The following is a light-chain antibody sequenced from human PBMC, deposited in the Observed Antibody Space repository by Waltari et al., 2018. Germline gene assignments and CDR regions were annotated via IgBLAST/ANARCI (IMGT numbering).Light chain of an antibody. Sequence: DIVMTQSPDSLAVSLGERATINCKSSQSVLYSSNNKNYLAWYQQKPGQPPKLLICWASIRESGVPDRFSGSGSGTDFTLTISSLQAEDVAVYDCQQYYSTPPTFGQGTKVEIK. CDR1: QSVLYSSNNKNY. CDR3: QQYYSTPPT. J-gene: IGKJ1*01. CDR2: WAS. V-gene: IGKV4-1*01.